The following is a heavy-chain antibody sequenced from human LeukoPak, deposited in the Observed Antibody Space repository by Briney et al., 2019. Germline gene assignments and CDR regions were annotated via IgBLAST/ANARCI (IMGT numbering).Heavy chain of an antibody. D-gene: IGHD3-22*01. CDR2: IYTGGNT. CDR1: GFTVDSNY. Sequence: GGSLRLSCAASGFTVDSNYLSWVRQAPGKGLEWVSTIYTGGNTYYAASVKGRFTISRDFSKNTVFLHMNSLRAEDTAMYYCARGDDSGYYGYFDYWGQGALVTVSS. CDR3: ARGDDSGYYGYFDY. J-gene: IGHJ4*02. V-gene: IGHV3-53*01.